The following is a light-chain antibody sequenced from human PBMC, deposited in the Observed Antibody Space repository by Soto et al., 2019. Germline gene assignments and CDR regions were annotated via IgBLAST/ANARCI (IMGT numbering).Light chain of an antibody. Sequence: DIVMTQSPLSLPVTPGEPASISCRSSQSLLHSNGYNYLDWYLQKPGQSPQLLIYLGSNRASGVPDMFSGSGSGTDFTLKISRVEAEDVGVYYCMQALQTPRTFGQGTKVESK. CDR1: QSLLHSNGYNY. CDR2: LGS. CDR3: MQALQTPRT. J-gene: IGKJ1*01. V-gene: IGKV2-28*01.